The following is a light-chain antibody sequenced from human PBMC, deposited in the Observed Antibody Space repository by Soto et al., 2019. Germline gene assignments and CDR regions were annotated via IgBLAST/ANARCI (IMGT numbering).Light chain of an antibody. CDR1: QSVSSY. CDR3: QQRSNWPRT. J-gene: IGKJ2*01. CDR2: DAS. Sequence: EIVLTQSPATLSLSPGERATLSCRASQSVSSYLAWYQQQPGQAPRLLIYDASNRAAVIPARFSGSGSGTDFTLSISSSEPEDLADYYCQQRSNWPRTFGQGTKLEIK. V-gene: IGKV3-11*01.